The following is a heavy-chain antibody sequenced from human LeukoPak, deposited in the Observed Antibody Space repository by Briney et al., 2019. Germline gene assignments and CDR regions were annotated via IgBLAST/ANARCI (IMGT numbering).Heavy chain of an antibody. CDR1: GYTFTSYD. J-gene: IGHJ4*02. Sequence: VASVKVSCKASGYTFTSYDINWVRQATGQGLEWMGWINPNSGGTNYAQKFQGRVTMTRDTSISTAYMELSRLRSDDTAVYYCARDTRYFDWLLNPLFDYWGQGTLVTVSS. CDR3: ARDTRYFDWLLNPLFDY. D-gene: IGHD3-9*01. CDR2: INPNSGGT. V-gene: IGHV1-2*02.